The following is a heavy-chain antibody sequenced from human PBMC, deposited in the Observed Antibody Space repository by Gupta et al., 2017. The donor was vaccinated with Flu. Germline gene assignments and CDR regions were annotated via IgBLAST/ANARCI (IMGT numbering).Heavy chain of an antibody. J-gene: IGHJ3*01. CDR3: TTGQIGYYFKASDF. D-gene: IGHD3-10*01. CDR2: IKSKADGGTA. V-gene: IGHV3-15*02. Sequence: EVRLVESGGALVKPGGSLRLSCAASGFTFNAAWMTWVRQTPGKGLEWVGRIKSKADGGTADYAAPVQGRFTISRDDSKNTLYLEMNSLTTEDTAVYYCTTGQIGYYFKASDFWGQGTMVTVSS. CDR1: GFTFNAAW.